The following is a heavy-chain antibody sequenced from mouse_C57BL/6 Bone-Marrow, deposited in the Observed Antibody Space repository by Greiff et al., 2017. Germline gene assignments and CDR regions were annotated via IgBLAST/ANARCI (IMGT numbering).Heavy chain of an antibody. Sequence: QVQLQQSGPELVKPGASVKISCKASGYAFSSSWMNWVKQRPGKGLEWIGRIYPGDGDTNYNGKFKGKATLTADKSSSTAYMQLSSLTSEDSAVXFSARWGITTVVFDYWGQGTTLTVSS. D-gene: IGHD1-1*01. CDR3: ARWGITTVVFDY. V-gene: IGHV1-82*01. CDR2: IYPGDGDT. CDR1: GYAFSSSW. J-gene: IGHJ2*01.